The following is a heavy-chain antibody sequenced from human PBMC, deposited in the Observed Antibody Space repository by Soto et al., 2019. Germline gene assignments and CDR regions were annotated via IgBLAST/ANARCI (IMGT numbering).Heavy chain of an antibody. CDR1: GGSSSSSSHY. J-gene: IGHJ4*02. CDR3: ARLVYDSSGYRPG. Sequence: SQTHSLTRTVSGGSSSSSSHYQGRIRQPPGKGLEWIGSIYYSGSTYYNPSLKSRVTISVDTSKNQFSLKLSSVTAADTAVYYCARLVYDSSGYRPGWGQGTLVTVSS. CDR2: IYYSGST. D-gene: IGHD3-22*01. V-gene: IGHV4-39*01.